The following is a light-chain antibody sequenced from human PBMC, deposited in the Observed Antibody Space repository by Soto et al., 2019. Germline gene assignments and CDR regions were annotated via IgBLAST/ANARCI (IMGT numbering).Light chain of an antibody. J-gene: IGKJ2*02. CDR1: QSVSSN. CDR3: QQYDNWPRT. CDR2: GAS. Sequence: EIVMTQSPATLSVSPEEGATLSCRASQSVSSNLAWYQQKPGQAPRLLIYGASTRATGIPARFSGSGSGTEFTLTISSLHSEDFAVYYCQQYDNWPRTFGQGTKLEIK. V-gene: IGKV3-15*01.